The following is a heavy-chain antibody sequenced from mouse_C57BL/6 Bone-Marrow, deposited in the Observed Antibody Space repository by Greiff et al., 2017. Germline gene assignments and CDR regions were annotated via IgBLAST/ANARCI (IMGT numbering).Heavy chain of an antibody. J-gene: IGHJ4*01. CDR1: GFTFSDYG. CDR3: ARYAYDGDAMDY. Sequence: EVMLVESGGGLVQPGGSLKLSCAASGFTFSDYGMAWVRQAPRKGPEWVAFISNLAYSIYYADTVTGRFTISRENAKNTLYLEMSSLRSEDTAMYYFARYAYDGDAMDYWGQGTSVTVSS. D-gene: IGHD2-2*01. CDR2: ISNLAYSI. V-gene: IGHV5-15*01.